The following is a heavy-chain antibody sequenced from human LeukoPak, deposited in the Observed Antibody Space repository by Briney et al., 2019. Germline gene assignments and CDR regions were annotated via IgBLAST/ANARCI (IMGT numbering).Heavy chain of an antibody. Sequence: GESLKISCKGSGYSFTSYWIGWVRQMPGKGLEWMGNIDPGDSDTRYSPSFQGQVTISADKSISTAYLQWSSLKASDTAMYYCARYTYYYDSSGYFHFDYWGQGTLVTVSS. D-gene: IGHD3-22*01. CDR1: GYSFTSYW. V-gene: IGHV5-51*01. CDR2: IDPGDSDT. J-gene: IGHJ4*02. CDR3: ARYTYYYDSSGYFHFDY.